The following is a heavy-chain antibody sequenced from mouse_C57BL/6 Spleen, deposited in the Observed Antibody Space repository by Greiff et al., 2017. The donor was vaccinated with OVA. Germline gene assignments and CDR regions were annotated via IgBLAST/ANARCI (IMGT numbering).Heavy chain of an antibody. CDR1: GYAFSSSW. V-gene: IGHV1-82*01. Sequence: PLQQSGPELVKPGASVKISCKASGYAFSSSWMNWVKQRPGKGLEWIGRIYPGDGDTNYNGKFKGKATLTADKSSSTAYMQLSSLTSEDSAVYFCASDLEGFAYWGQGTLVTVSA. J-gene: IGHJ3*01. CDR3: ASDLEGFAY. CDR2: IYPGDGDT.